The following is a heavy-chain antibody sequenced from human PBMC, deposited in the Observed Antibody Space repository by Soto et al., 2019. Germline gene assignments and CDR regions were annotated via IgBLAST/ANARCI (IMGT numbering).Heavy chain of an antibody. CDR3: ASRQMNTLDYAAGAVYI. CDR1: GYTFTSYD. Sequence: ASVKVSCKASGYTFTSYDINWVRQATGQGLEWMGWMNPNSGNTGYAQKFQGRVTMTRNTSISTAYMELSSLRSEDTAVYYCASRQMNTLDYAAGAVYIWGKVTIVTCSS. J-gene: IGHJ6*04. D-gene: IGHD4-17*01. V-gene: IGHV1-8*01. CDR2: MNPNSGNT.